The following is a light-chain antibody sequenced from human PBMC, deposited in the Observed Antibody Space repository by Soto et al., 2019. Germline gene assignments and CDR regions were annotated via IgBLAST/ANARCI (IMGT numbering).Light chain of an antibody. CDR3: QQYSDWPPGT. V-gene: IGKV3-15*01. J-gene: IGKJ1*01. Sequence: EIVMTQSPGTLSVSPGERATLSCRASQSISSHLAWYQQKPGQAPRLLVYESSTRATGIPGRFSGSGSGTEFSLTISSLRSEDFAIYYCQQYSDWPPGTVGQGTKVEIK. CDR2: ESS. CDR1: QSISSH.